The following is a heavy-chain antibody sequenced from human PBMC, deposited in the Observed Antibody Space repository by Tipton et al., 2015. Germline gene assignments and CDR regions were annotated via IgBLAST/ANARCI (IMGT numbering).Heavy chain of an antibody. CDR3: AGEYSSGNTFDY. D-gene: IGHD6-19*01. CDR1: GFTFSKYG. J-gene: IGHJ4*02. V-gene: IGHV4-4*09. Sequence: LRLSCAGSGFTFSKYGMHWVRQAPGKGLEWIGYIYSSATTSYSSALRSRVTISMDTSKNQFSLKLNSVTAADTAVYYCAGEYSSGNTFDYWGQGTLVTVFS. CDR2: IYSSATT.